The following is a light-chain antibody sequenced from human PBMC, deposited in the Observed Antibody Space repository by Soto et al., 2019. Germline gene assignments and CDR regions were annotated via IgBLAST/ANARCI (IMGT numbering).Light chain of an antibody. J-gene: IGKJ1*01. Sequence: GDRVTITCRASQSIGDSLAWYQQKPGKAPYLLISDVSSLERGVPSRFSGSGSGTEFTLTISSMQPDDFATYYCQQSYSSPPTFGQGTKVDIK. CDR2: DVS. V-gene: IGKV1-5*01. CDR3: QQSYSSPPT. CDR1: QSIGDS.